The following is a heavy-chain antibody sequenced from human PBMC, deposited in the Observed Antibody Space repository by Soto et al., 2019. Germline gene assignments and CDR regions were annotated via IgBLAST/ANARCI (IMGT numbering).Heavy chain of an antibody. J-gene: IGHJ4*02. CDR2: MYYSGST. CDR1: GGSMSSSSYS. D-gene: IGHD2-15*01. V-gene: IGHV4-39*01. CDR3: ATGGYCSDGSCYPFPY. Sequence: QLQLQESGPGLVKPSETLSLTCTVSGGSMSSSSYSWGWIRQPPGKGLEWIGSMYYSGSTYYNSSLKSRVTISVDTSKNQFSLKLSSVTAADTAVYYCATGGYCSDGSCYPFPYWGQGTLVTVSS.